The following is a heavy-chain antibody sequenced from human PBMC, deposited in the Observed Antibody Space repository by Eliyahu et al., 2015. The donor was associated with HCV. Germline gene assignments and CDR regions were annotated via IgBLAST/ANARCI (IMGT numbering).Heavy chain of an antibody. CDR1: GGSISSSSYY. Sequence: QLQLQESGPGLVKPSETLSLTCTVSGGSISSSSYYWGWIRQPPGKGLEWIGSIYYSGSTYYNPSLKSRVTISVDTSKNQFSLKLSSVTAADTAVYYCARHRGPTNWFDPWGQGTLVTVSS. CDR3: ARHRGPTNWFDP. J-gene: IGHJ5*02. CDR2: IYYSGST. V-gene: IGHV4-39*01.